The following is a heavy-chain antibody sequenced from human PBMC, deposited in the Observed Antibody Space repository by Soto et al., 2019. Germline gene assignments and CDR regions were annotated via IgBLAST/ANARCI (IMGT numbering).Heavy chain of an antibody. J-gene: IGHJ4*02. D-gene: IGHD6-19*01. V-gene: IGHV2-5*02. Sequence: SGPYAGEPTQTLTLTCTFSGFSLSSTRMAVGWIRQPPGKALEWLALIYWDDDKRYSPFLKSRLTITKDTSKNQVVLTMSNMDPVDTARYYCAHIVVAGLGYYFDYWGQGTLVTVSS. CDR1: GFSLSSTRMA. CDR2: IYWDDDK. CDR3: AHIVVAGLGYYFDY.